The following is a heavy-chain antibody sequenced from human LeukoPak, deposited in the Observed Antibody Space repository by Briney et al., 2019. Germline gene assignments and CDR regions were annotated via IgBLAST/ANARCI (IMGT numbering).Heavy chain of an antibody. CDR1: GGSISGYY. CDR2: INYSGST. D-gene: IGHD3-22*01. Sequence: SSETLSLTCSVSGGSISGYYWSWIRQPPGKWLEWMGYINYSGSTSYSPSLKSRLTISVDTSNNQFSLKLSSVTAADTAVYYCARHRGGSSGHLPYWGQGTLVTVSS. V-gene: IGHV4-59*08. J-gene: IGHJ4*02. CDR3: ARHRGGSSGHLPY.